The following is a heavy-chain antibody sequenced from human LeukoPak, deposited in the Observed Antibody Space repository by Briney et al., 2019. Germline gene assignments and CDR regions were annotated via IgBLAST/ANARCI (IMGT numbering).Heavy chain of an antibody. Sequence: ASVKVSCKASGCTFTSYYMHWVRQAPGQGLEWMGIINPSGGSTSYAQKFQGRVTMTRDTSTSTDYMELSSLRSEDTAVYYCARDRRSRVTGPDYWGQGTLVTVSS. J-gene: IGHJ4*02. V-gene: IGHV1-46*01. CDR3: ARDRRSRVTGPDY. D-gene: IGHD5-18*01. CDR2: INPSGGST. CDR1: GCTFTSYY.